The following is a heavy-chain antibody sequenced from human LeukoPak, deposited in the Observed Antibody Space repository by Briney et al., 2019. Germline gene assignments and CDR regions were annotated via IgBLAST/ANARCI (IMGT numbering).Heavy chain of an antibody. Sequence: GGSLRLSCAASGITVSTNYMSWVRQAPGKGLEWVSIIYSGGATFYADSVKGRFTISRENSKNTLWLQMNSLRAEDTAVYYCAKDSRGGYLAPGFFDYWGQGTLVTVSS. CDR1: GITVSTNY. CDR3: AKDSRGGYLAPGFFDY. CDR2: IYSGGAT. D-gene: IGHD1-26*01. J-gene: IGHJ4*02. V-gene: IGHV3-53*01.